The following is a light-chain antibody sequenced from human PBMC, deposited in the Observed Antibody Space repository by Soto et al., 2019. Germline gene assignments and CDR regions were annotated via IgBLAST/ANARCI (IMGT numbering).Light chain of an antibody. V-gene: IGKV3-20*01. Sequence: EIVLTQSPGTLSLSPGERATLSCSASQSVSSSYLAWYQQKPGQAPRLLIYGASSRATGIPDRFSGSGSGTDFTLTISRLEPEDFAVYYCQQYGSSRWTFAQGTKVDIK. CDR2: GAS. CDR1: QSVSSSY. CDR3: QQYGSSRWT. J-gene: IGKJ1*01.